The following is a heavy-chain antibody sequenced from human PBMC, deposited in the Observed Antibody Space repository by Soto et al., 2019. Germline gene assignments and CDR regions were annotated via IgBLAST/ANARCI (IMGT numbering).Heavy chain of an antibody. V-gene: IGHV3-9*01. CDR2: ISWNSGSI. J-gene: IGHJ4*02. Sequence: EVQLVESGGGLVQPGRSLRLSCAASGFTFDDYAMHWVRQAPGKGLEWVSGISWNSGSIGYADSVKGRFTISRDNAKNSLYLQMNSLRAEDTALYDCAKGRDGFPTPFDYWGQGTLVTVSS. CDR1: GFTFDDYA. D-gene: IGHD3-10*01. CDR3: AKGRDGFPTPFDY.